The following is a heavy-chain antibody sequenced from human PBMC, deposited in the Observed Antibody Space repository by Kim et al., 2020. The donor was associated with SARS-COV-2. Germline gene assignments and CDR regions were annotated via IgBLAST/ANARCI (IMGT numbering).Heavy chain of an antibody. V-gene: IGHV3-73*01. CDR3: SAYEPWNGYYSEFD. CDR1: GFVLSGPT. D-gene: IGHD3-3*01. CDR2: SRNKDYSHAT. J-gene: IGHJ4*01. Sequence: GGSLRLSCAASGFVLSGPTMHWVRQASGKGLEWLGHSRNKDYSHATEYSASVRGRFTISRDDSTNTAYLQMDSLRFEDTATYYCSAYEPWNGYYSEFD.